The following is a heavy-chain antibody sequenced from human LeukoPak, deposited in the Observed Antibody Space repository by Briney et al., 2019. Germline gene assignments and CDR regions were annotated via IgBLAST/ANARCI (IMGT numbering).Heavy chain of an antibody. V-gene: IGHV4-59*01. J-gene: IGHJ3*02. CDR3: ARTGGYYSPSAFDI. CDR1: GGSISSYY. Sequence: KPSETLSLTCTVSGGSISSYYWSWIRQPPGKGLEWIGYIYYSGSTNYNPSLKSRVTISVDTSKNQFSLRLSSVTAADTAVYYCARTGGYYSPSAFDIWGQGTMVTVSS. D-gene: IGHD3-22*01. CDR2: IYYSGST.